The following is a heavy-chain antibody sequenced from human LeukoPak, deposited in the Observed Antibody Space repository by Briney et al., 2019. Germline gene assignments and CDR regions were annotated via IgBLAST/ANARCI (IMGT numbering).Heavy chain of an antibody. D-gene: IGHD3-22*01. CDR3: ARSYYDTYYYYYGMDV. J-gene: IGHJ6*02. V-gene: IGHV4-59*01. CDR2: IYYSGST. Sequence: SETLSLTCTVSGGSISSYYWSWIRQPPGKGLEWIGYIYYSGSTNYNPSLKSRVTISVDTSKNQFSLKLSSVTAADTAVYYCARSYYDTYYYYYGMDVWGQGTTVTVSS. CDR1: GGSISSYY.